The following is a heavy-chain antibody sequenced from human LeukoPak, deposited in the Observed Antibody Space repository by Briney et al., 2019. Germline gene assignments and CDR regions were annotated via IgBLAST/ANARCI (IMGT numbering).Heavy chain of an antibody. CDR3: VKDLSGTYSFDS. Sequence: PGGSLRLSCSASGFIFSSDNMHWVCQAPGKGLEYVSGVTKNEDSTFYADSVQGRVTISRDNSKNTLFLQMNSLRPEDTAVYFCVKDLSGTYSFDSWGQGTLLTVSP. J-gene: IGHJ4*02. D-gene: IGHD3-10*01. V-gene: IGHV3-64D*06. CDR2: VTKNEDST. CDR1: GFIFSSDN.